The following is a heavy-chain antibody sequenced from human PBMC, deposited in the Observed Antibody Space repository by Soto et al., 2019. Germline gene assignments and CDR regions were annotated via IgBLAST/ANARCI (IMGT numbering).Heavy chain of an antibody. CDR1: GFTFSSYS. Sequence: EVQLLESGGGLVKPGGSLRLSCAASGFTFSSYSMNWVRQAPGKGLEWVSSISSSSSYIYYADSVKGRFTISRDNAKNSAYLQMKRLRVGDTAVYYSAGARGAVTTLVDSLGQGTLVTVSS. J-gene: IGHJ4*02. CDR3: AGARGAVTTLVDS. V-gene: IGHV3-21*01. CDR2: ISSSSSYI. D-gene: IGHD4-17*01.